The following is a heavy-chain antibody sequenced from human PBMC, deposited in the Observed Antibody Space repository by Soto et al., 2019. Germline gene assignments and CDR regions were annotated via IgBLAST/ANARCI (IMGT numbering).Heavy chain of an antibody. V-gene: IGHV4-39*01. CDR2: IYYSGST. D-gene: IGHD3-10*01. CDR1: GGSISSSSYY. Sequence: QLQLQESGPGLVKPSETLSLTCTVSGGSISSSSYYWGWIRQPPGKGLEWIGSIYYSGSTYYNPSLKSRVTISVDTSKNQFSLKLSSVTAADMAVYYCARHGVTMVRGAFDIWGQGTMVTVSS. J-gene: IGHJ3*02. CDR3: ARHGVTMVRGAFDI.